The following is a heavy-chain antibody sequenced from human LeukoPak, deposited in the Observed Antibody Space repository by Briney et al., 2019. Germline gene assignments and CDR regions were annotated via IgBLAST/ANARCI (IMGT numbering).Heavy chain of an antibody. J-gene: IGHJ4*02. CDR3: ATITPYYYDSSGSY. V-gene: IGHV4-59*08. D-gene: IGHD3-22*01. CDR1: GGSISSYY. CDR2: IYYSGSA. Sequence: SETLSLTCTVSGGSISSYYWSWIRQPPGKGLEWIGYIYYSGSANYNPSLKSRVTISVDTSKNQFSLKLSSVTAADTAVYYCATITPYYYDSSGSYWGQGTLVTVSS.